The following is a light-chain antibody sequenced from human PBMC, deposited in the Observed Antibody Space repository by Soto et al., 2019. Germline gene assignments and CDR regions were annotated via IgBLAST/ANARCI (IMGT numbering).Light chain of an antibody. CDR3: QQYNNWPPT. CDR2: GAS. V-gene: IGKV3-15*01. CDR1: QSVSSN. Sequence: ELVMTQSPATLSVSPGEGATLSCTASQSVSSNLAWYQQTPGQAPRLLIYGASTRATGIPARFSGSGSGTEFTLTISSLQSEDFAVYDCQQYNNWPPTFGQGTKVDIK. J-gene: IGKJ1*01.